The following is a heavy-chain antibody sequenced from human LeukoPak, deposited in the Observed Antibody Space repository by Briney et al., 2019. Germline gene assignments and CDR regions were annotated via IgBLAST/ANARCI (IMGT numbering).Heavy chain of an antibody. J-gene: IGHJ4*02. CDR3: ARHGDGDGIGY. CDR2: INYSGST. CDR1: SGSTSSYY. V-gene: IGHV4-59*12. D-gene: IGHD4-17*01. Sequence: SETLSLTCTVSSGSTSSYYWSWIRQPPGKGLEWIGYINYSGSTYNPSLKSRVTMSVDTSKNQFSLKLSSVTAADTAVYYCARHGDGDGIGYWGQGTLVTVSS.